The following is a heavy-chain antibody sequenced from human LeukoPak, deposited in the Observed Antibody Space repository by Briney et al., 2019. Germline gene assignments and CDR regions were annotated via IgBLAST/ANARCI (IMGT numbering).Heavy chain of an antibody. CDR2: ISGSGGTT. D-gene: IGHD1-26*01. CDR3: AKGQWDLNY. Sequence: GGSLRLSCAASGFTFSNAWMSWVRQAPGKGLEWVSAISGSGGTTYYADSVKGRFTISRDNSKNTLYLQMNSLRAEDTAVYYCAKGQWDLNYWGQGTLVTVSS. J-gene: IGHJ4*02. CDR1: GFTFSNAW. V-gene: IGHV3-23*01.